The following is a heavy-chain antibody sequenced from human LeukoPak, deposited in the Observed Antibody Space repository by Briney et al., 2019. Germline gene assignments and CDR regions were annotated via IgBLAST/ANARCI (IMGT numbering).Heavy chain of an antibody. D-gene: IGHD2-2*01. Sequence: ASVKVSCKASGYIFTGYYMHWVRQAPGQGLEWMGWINPHSGGTNSPQKLQGRVTMTRDTSISTAYMELSRLTFDDTALYYCARGAPTSSTRRLNYYYYYYMDVWGNGTTVTISS. J-gene: IGHJ6*03. CDR1: GYIFTGYY. CDR2: INPHSGGT. V-gene: IGHV1-2*02. CDR3: ARGAPTSSTRRLNYYYYYYMDV.